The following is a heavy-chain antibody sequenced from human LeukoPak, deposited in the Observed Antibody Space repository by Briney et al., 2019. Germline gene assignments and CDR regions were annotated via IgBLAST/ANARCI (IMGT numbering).Heavy chain of an antibody. J-gene: IGHJ4*02. CDR1: GFTFRSYD. D-gene: IGHD6-19*01. CDR3: ARRDGSGWDYFDY. CDR2: ISYDGGGK. Sequence: PGGSLRLSCAASGFTFRSYDIHWVRQAPGKGLEWVALISYDGGGKFYADSVKGRFTISRDNSKNTVFLQVVSLRPEDTAMYYCARRDGSGWDYFDYWGQGSLVTVSS. V-gene: IGHV3-30*03.